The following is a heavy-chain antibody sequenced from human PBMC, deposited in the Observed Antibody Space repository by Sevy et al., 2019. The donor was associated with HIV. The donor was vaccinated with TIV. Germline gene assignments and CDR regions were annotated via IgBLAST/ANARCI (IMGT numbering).Heavy chain of an antibody. Sequence: ASVNVSCKASGGIFRSNAISWVRQAPGQGLEWMGGIIAVFGTTNYAQKFQGRVTVSADESRSTAYMELSSPRSEDTAVYYCARDKYYYVSGSFDYWGQGTQVTVSS. CDR3: ARDKYYYVSGSFDY. V-gene: IGHV1-69*13. D-gene: IGHD3-10*01. CDR2: IIAVFGTT. J-gene: IGHJ4*01. CDR1: GGIFRSNA.